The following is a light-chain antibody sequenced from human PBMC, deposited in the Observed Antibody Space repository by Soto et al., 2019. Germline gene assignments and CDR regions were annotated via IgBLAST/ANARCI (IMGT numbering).Light chain of an antibody. V-gene: IGKV3-20*01. Sequence: EFVLTQSPGTLSLSPGERATLSCRASQSVSSSYLAWYQQKPGQAPSLLIYGASTRSTGIPDRFSGSRSATDVSLTISRLEPEDVEVNYCRLYRFSHMLTFGQGTKLEIK. CDR2: GAS. CDR3: RLYRFSHMLT. CDR1: QSVSSSY. J-gene: IGKJ2*01.